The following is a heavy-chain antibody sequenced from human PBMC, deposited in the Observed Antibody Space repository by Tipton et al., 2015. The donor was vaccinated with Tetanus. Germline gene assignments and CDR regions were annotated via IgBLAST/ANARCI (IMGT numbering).Heavy chain of an antibody. V-gene: IGHV4-31*03. CDR1: GGSISSGGYY. J-gene: IGHJ4*02. D-gene: IGHD1-26*01. CDR2: IYYSGST. CDR3: ARGQARGARGWNYFDY. Sequence: TLSLTCTVSGGSISSGGYYWSWVRQHPGKGLEWIGDIYYSGSTYYNPSLKSRVTISVDTSKNQLSLKLKSVTAADTAVYYCARGQARGARGWNYFDYWGQGTLVTVSS.